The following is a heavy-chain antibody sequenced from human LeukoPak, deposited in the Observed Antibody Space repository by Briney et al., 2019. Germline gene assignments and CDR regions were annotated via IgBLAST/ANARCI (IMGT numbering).Heavy chain of an antibody. D-gene: IGHD4/OR15-4a*01. CDR2: IKRKTEGGTT. J-gene: IGHJ2*01. Sequence: GGSLRLSCAASGLTFSNVYMNWVRQAPGKGLEWVGRIKRKTEGGTTDFAAPVKGRFTISRDDSENTLYLQMNSLKIEDTAVYYCSYGANFYFDVWGRGTLVTVA. CDR1: GLTFSNVY. V-gene: IGHV3-15*07. CDR3: SYGANFYFDV.